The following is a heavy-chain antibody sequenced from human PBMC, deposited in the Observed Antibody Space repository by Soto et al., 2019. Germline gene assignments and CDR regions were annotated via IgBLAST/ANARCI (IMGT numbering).Heavy chain of an antibody. CDR1: DDSINSDKYY. CDR3: ARLEGPATISYYFDF. D-gene: IGHD3-3*01. J-gene: IGHJ4*02. V-gene: IGHV4-39*01. CDR2: IYYRGDA. Sequence: SETLSLTCSVSDDSINSDKYYWGWIRQPPGKGLEWIGSIYYRGDACYNPSLQTRVTISLDKSKSQFSLKLNSVTAADSAVYFCARLEGPATISYYFDFWGPGALVTVSS.